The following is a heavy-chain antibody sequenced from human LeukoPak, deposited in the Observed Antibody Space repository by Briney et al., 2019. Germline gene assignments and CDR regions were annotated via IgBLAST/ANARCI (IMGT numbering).Heavy chain of an antibody. CDR1: GYSFTSYW. D-gene: IGHD2-2*01. CDR3: ARYFGYCSSTSCYAYFDY. CDR2: IYPGDSDT. V-gene: IGHV5-51*01. J-gene: IGHJ4*02. Sequence: GESLKISCRGSGYSFTSYWIGWVRQMPGKGLEWMRIIYPGDSDTRYSPSFQGQVTISADKSISTAYLQWSSLKASDTAMYYCARYFGYCSSTSCYAYFDYWGQGTLVTVSS.